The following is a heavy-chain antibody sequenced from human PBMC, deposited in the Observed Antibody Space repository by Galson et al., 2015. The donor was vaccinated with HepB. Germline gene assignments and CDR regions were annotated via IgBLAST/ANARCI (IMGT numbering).Heavy chain of an antibody. V-gene: IGHV1-18*01. J-gene: IGHJ4*02. CDR2: ISAYNGNT. Sequence: SVKVSWKASGYTFTSYGISWVRQAPGQGLEWMGWISAYNGNTNYAQKLQGRVTMTTDTSTSTAYMELRSLRSDDTAVYYCARDFSPAAESYYFDYWGQGTLVTVSS. D-gene: IGHD2-2*01. CDR1: GYTFTSYG. CDR3: ARDFSPAAESYYFDY.